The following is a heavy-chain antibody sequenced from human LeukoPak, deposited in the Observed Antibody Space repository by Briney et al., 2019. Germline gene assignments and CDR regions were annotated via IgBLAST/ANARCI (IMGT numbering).Heavy chain of an antibody. J-gene: IGHJ4*02. CDR3: AKAPAYCSGGTCYDY. CDR1: GFTFSTYA. Sequence: GGSLRLSCAASGFTFSTYAMSWVRKAPGKGLEWVSLISGSGGSTYNADSVKGRFTISRDDSKNTLYLQMKSLRADDTAVYYCAKAPAYCSGGTCYDYWGQGSLVTVSS. CDR2: ISGSGGST. D-gene: IGHD2-15*01. V-gene: IGHV3-23*01.